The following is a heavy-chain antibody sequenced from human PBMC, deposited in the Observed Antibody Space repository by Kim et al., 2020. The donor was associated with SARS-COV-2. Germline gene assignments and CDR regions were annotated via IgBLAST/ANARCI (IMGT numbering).Heavy chain of an antibody. Sequence: SVKGRFTISRDNSKNPLYLQMNSLRAEDTAVYYCAKEGSGSYYRIGWFDPWGQGTLVTVSS. D-gene: IGHD1-26*01. V-gene: IGHV3-23*01. CDR3: AKEGSGSYYRIGWFDP. J-gene: IGHJ5*02.